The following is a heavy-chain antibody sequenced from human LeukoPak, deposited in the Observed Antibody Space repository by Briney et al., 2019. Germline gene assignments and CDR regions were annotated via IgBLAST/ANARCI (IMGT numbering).Heavy chain of an antibody. Sequence: PGGSLRLSCAASGFTFSSYSMNWVRQAPGKGLEWVSSISSSSSYICYADSVKGRFTISRDNAKNSLYLQMNSLRAEDTAVYYCARARPSIAAAYGMDVWGQGTTVTVSS. D-gene: IGHD6-13*01. J-gene: IGHJ6*02. CDR3: ARARPSIAAAYGMDV. CDR1: GFTFSSYS. CDR2: ISSSSSYI. V-gene: IGHV3-21*01.